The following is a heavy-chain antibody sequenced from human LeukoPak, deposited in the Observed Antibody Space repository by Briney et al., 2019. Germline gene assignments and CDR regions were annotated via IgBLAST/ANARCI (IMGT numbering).Heavy chain of an antibody. Sequence: SVKVSCKASGGTFSSYAISWVRQAPGQGLEWMGRIIPIFGTANYAQKFQGRVTITADKSTSTAYMELSSLRTEDTAVYYCARNRYSSGWLLDYWGQGTLVTVSS. CDR2: IIPIFGTA. J-gene: IGHJ4*02. CDR1: GGTFSSYA. D-gene: IGHD6-19*01. CDR3: ARNRYSSGWLLDY. V-gene: IGHV1-69*06.